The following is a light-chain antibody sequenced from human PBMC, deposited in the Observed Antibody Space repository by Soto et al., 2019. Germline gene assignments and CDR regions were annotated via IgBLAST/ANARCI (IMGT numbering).Light chain of an antibody. CDR3: QQYNNWPRT. CDR2: DAY. J-gene: IGKJ1*01. Sequence: EIVLTQSPATLSLSPGERGTLSCMASQSVSSYLAWYQQKPGQAPRLLIYDAYNRATGIPARFSGSGSGTDFTLTISSLQSEDFAVYYCQQYNNWPRTVGQGTKVEIK. V-gene: IGKV3-11*01. CDR1: QSVSSY.